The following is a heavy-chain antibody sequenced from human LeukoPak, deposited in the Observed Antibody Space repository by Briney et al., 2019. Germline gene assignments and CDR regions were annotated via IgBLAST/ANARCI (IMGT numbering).Heavy chain of an antibody. Sequence: GGSLRLSCSASGFSFRSYAMHWVRQAPGKGLEYVSRISSDGGTTYYTDSVKGRFTISRDNSKNRLYLQMSGLRLEDTAVYYCVTGGYCTSTNCYTLLDYWSQGTLVTVSS. CDR1: GFSFRSYA. D-gene: IGHD2-2*02. CDR3: VTGGYCTSTNCYTLLDY. J-gene: IGHJ4*02. CDR2: ISSDGGTT. V-gene: IGHV3-64D*06.